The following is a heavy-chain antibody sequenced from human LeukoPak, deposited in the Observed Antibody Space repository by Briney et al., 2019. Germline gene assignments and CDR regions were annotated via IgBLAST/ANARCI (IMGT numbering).Heavy chain of an antibody. J-gene: IGHJ3*02. Sequence: SETLSLTCTVSGGSISSYYWSWIRQPPGKGLEWIGYIYYTGSTSYNPSLKSRVTISMDTSKNQFSLKLSSVTAADSAVYYYARSDYSGSGTYTEFDAFDIWGQGPMVTVSS. CDR2: IYYTGST. CDR3: ARSDYSGSGTYTEFDAFDI. D-gene: IGHD3-10*01. CDR1: GGSISSYY. V-gene: IGHV4-59*01.